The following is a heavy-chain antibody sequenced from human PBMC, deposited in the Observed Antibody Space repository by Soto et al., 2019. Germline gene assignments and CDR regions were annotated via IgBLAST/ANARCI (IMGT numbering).Heavy chain of an antibody. CDR1: GFTFSSYA. Sequence: GGSLRLSCAASGFTFSSYAMSWVRQAPGKGLEWVSAISGSGGNTYYADSVKGRFTISRDNSKNTLYLQMNSLRAEDTAVYYCAKDSSGYPGGYFDYWGQGTLVTVSS. J-gene: IGHJ4*02. CDR3: AKDSSGYPGGYFDY. D-gene: IGHD3-22*01. V-gene: IGHV3-23*01. CDR2: ISGSGGNT.